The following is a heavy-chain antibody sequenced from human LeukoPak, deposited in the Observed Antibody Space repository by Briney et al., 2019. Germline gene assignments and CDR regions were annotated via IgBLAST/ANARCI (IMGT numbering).Heavy chain of an antibody. CDR1: GGSFSGYY. D-gene: IGHD4-17*01. V-gene: IGHV4-34*01. J-gene: IGHJ6*02. CDR3: ARSMTTDRPYYYYGMDV. CDR2: INHSGST. Sequence: SETLSLTCAVYGGSFSGYYWSRIRQPPGKGLEWIGEINHSGSTNYNPSLKSRVTISVDTSKNQFSLKLSSVTAADTAVYYCARSMTTDRPYYYYGMDVWGQGTTVTVSS.